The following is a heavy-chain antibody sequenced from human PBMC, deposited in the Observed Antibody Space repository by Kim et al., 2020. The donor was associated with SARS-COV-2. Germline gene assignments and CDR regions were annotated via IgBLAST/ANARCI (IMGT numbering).Heavy chain of an antibody. CDR3: AKDLLSGSDS. Sequence: NTGYAQKIQGRVTMTRNTSISTAYMELSSLRSEDTAVYYCAKDLLSGSDSWGQGTLVTVSS. CDR2: NT. V-gene: IGHV1-8*01. J-gene: IGHJ4*02. D-gene: IGHD2-15*01.